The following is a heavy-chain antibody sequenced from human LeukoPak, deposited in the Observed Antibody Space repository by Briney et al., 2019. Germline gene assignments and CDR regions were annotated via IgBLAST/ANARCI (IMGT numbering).Heavy chain of an antibody. CDR1: GYTLTELS. CDR3: ATDRRHSSSFHFDY. D-gene: IGHD6-13*01. J-gene: IGHJ4*02. CDR2: FDPEDGET. V-gene: IGHV1-24*01. Sequence: ASVKVSCKVSGYTLTELSMHWVRQAPGKGLEWMGGFDPEDGETIYAQKFQGRVTMTEDTSTDTAYMELSSLRSEDTAVYYCATDRRHSSSFHFDYWVQATLVTVSS.